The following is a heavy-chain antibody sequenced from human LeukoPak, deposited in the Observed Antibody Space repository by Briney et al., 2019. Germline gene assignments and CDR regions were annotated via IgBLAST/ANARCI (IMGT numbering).Heavy chain of an antibody. CDR3: ATSSPYGSGIGSN. Sequence: SETLSLTCAVYGGSFSGYYWSWIRQPPGKGLEWIGEINHSGSTNYNPSLKSRVTISVDTSKNQFSPKLSSVTAVDTAVYYCATSSPYGSGIGSNWGQGTLVTVSS. CDR2: INHSGST. J-gene: IGHJ4*02. D-gene: IGHD3-10*01. V-gene: IGHV4-34*01. CDR1: GGSFSGYY.